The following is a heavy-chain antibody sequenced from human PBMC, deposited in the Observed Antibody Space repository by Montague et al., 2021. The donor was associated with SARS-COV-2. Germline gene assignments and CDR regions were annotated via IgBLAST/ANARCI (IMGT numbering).Heavy chain of an antibody. CDR2: IDYSEST. CDR1: GGSISSYY. CDR3: ARGRHYYDSSGYYFDY. J-gene: IGHJ4*02. Sequence: SETLSLTCTVSGGSISSYYYSWIRQPPGKGLEWIGYIDYSESTKXNPSLKSRVTISVDKSKNQFSLKLSSVTAADTAVYYCARGRHYYDSSGYYFDYWGQGTLVTVSS. D-gene: IGHD3-22*01. V-gene: IGHV4-59*01.